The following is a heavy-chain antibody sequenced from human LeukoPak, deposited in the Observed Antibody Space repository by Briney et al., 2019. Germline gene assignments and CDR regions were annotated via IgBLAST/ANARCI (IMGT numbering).Heavy chain of an antibody. D-gene: IGHD3-22*01. J-gene: IGHJ3*02. Sequence: GGSLRLSCAASGFTFSSFAMTWVRQAPGKRLEWVSLISASGSPTYYADSVKGRFTISRDNSKNTLYLQMNSLRAEDTAVYYCAKDPIVVVMTDAFDIWGQGTMVTVSS. CDR2: ISASGSPT. CDR1: GFTFSSFA. CDR3: AKDPIVVVMTDAFDI. V-gene: IGHV3-23*01.